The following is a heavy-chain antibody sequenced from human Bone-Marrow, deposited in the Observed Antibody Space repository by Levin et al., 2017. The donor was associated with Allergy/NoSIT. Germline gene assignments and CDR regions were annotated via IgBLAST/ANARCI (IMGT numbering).Heavy chain of an antibody. Sequence: GGSLRLSCEASGFTFSDYYMSWIRQAPGKGLEWLSYIGDSGTIIYYADSVKGRFTISRDNAKNTLYLQANSLRGEDTAVYFCARNYVWGSYRYFGSWGQGTLVTVSS. V-gene: IGHV3-11*01. D-gene: IGHD3-16*02. CDR2: IGDSGTII. CDR1: GFTFSDYY. J-gene: IGHJ4*02. CDR3: ARNYVWGSYRYFGS.